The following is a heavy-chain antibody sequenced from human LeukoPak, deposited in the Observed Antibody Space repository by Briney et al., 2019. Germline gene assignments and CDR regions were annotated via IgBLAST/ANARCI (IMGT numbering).Heavy chain of an antibody. Sequence: PSETLSLTCTVSGGSISSYYWSWIRQPPGKGLEWIGYIYYSGSTNYNPSLKSRVTISVDTSKNQFSLKLSSVTAADTAVYYCARGHYYDSMGVLSYFDYWGQGALVTVSS. CDR1: GGSISSYY. CDR3: ARGHYYDSMGVLSYFDY. D-gene: IGHD3-22*01. V-gene: IGHV4-59*01. J-gene: IGHJ4*02. CDR2: IYYSGST.